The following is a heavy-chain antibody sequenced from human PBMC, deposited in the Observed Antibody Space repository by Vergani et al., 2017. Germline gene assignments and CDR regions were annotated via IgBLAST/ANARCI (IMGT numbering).Heavy chain of an antibody. CDR3: ARDDSGSYPD. CDR2: ISSSSSYI. D-gene: IGHD1-26*01. V-gene: IGHV3-21*01. Sequence: EVHLLESGGGLVQPGGSLRLSCAASGFTFSSYAMSWVRQAPGKGLEWVSSISSSSSYIYYADSVKGRFTISRDNAKNSLYLQMNSLRAEDTAVYYCARDDSGSYPDWGQGTLVTVSS. CDR1: GFTFSSYA. J-gene: IGHJ4*02.